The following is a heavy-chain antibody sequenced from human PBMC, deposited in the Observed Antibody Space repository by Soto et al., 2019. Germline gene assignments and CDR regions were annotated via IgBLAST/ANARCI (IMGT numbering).Heavy chain of an antibody. J-gene: IGHJ4*02. V-gene: IGHV4-31*03. Sequence: QVQLQESGPGLVKPSQTLSLTCLVSGASVSGDGSYCRWMRQHPGKGLEFIGYIHNSGSTYSNPSLENRVAMSIDTSKNQFSLRLSSVTAADSAVYFCARDLGSEQWFFDNWGQGILVTVSS. CDR1: GASVSGDGSY. CDR2: IHNSGST. CDR3: ARDLGSEQWFFDN. D-gene: IGHD6-19*01.